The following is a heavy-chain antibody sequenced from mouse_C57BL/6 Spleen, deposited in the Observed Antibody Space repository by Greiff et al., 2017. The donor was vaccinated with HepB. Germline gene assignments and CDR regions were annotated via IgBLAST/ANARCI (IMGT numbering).Heavy chain of an antibody. Sequence: QLQQSGAELVKPGASVKISCKASGYAFSSYWMNWVKQRPGKGLEWIGQIYPGDGDTNYNGKFKGKATLTADKSSSTAYMQLSSLTSEDSAVYFCARGGTTTVVAPYAMDYWGQGTSVTVSS. CDR1: GYAFSSYW. J-gene: IGHJ4*01. D-gene: IGHD1-1*01. CDR2: IYPGDGDT. V-gene: IGHV1-80*01. CDR3: ARGGTTTVVAPYAMDY.